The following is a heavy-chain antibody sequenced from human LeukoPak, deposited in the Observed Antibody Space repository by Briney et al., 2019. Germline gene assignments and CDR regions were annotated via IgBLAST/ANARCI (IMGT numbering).Heavy chain of an antibody. V-gene: IGHV4-34*01. CDR1: GGSFSGYY. CDR3: AGGEYSSSWGY. Sequence: KPSETLSLTCAVYGGSFSGYYWSWIRQPPGKGLEWIGEINHSGSTNCNPSLNSRVTISVDTSKKQSSQQLGSVTDAATAVYYCAGGEYSSSWGYWGEGTLVSVSS. D-gene: IGHD6-6*01. J-gene: IGHJ4*02. CDR2: INHSGST.